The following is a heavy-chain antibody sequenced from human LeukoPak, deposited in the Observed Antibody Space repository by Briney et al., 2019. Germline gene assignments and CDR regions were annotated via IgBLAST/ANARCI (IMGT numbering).Heavy chain of an antibody. Sequence: SSETLSLTCTVSGGSISSYYWSWIRQPPGKGLEWIGYIYYSGSTNYNPSLKSRVTISVDTSKNQFSLKLSSVTAADTAVYYCARRGAGHYYYYGMDVWGQGTMVTVSS. CDR2: IYYSGST. V-gene: IGHV4-59*01. J-gene: IGHJ6*02. D-gene: IGHD3-10*01. CDR1: GGSISSYY. CDR3: ARRGAGHYYYYGMDV.